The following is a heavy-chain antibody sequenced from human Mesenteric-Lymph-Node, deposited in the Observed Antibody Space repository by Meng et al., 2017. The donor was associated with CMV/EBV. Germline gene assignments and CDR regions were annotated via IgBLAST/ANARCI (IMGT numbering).Heavy chain of an antibody. CDR3: SLTTDAEYFHH. J-gene: IGHJ1*01. D-gene: IGHD4-11*01. V-gene: IGHV2-70*04. CDR1: GFSLTTSEVG. CDR2: IDWDDDI. Sequence: SGPTLVKPTRTLTLTCTFSGFSLTTSEVGVGWIRQPPGKALEWLARIDWDDDIFYSTSLRTRLTISKDTSRNQVVLTMTDMDPVDTATYYCSLTTDAEYFHHWGQGTLVTVSS.